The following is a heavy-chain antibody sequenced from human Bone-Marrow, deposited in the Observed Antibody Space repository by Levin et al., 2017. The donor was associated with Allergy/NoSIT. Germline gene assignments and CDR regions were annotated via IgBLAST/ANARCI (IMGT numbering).Heavy chain of an antibody. CDR1: GYTFTSYY. CDR3: ARDGGGFYYFDKPGYFDY. CDR2: INPSGGST. J-gene: IGHJ4*02. D-gene: IGHD2/OR15-2a*01. V-gene: IGHV1-46*01. Sequence: ASVKVSCKASGYTFTSYYMHWVRQAPGQGLEWMGIINPSGGSTSYAQKFQGRVTMTRDTSTSTVYMELSSLRSEDTAVYYCARDGGGFYYFDKPGYFDYWGQGTLVTVSS.